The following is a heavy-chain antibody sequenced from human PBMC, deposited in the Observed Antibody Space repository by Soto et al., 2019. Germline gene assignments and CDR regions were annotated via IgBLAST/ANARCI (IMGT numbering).Heavy chain of an antibody. V-gene: IGHV1-46*01. CDR1: GYTFTSYY. Sequence: GASVKVSCKASGYTFTSYYMHWVRQAPGQGLEWMGIINPSGGSTSYAQKFQGRVTMTRDTSTSTVYMELSSLRSEDTAVYYCASGFWPYYDSSKSPDFGLDYWGQGTLVTVSS. J-gene: IGHJ4*02. CDR3: ASGFWPYYDSSKSPDFGLDY. CDR2: INPSGGST. D-gene: IGHD3-22*01.